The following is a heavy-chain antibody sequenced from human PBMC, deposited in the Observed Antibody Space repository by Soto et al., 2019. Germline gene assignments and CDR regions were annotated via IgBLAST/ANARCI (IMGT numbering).Heavy chain of an antibody. CDR3: ARGSVATIAGYYYYMDV. CDR1: GYTLTELS. D-gene: IGHD5-12*01. Sequence: ASVKVSCKVSGYTLTELSMHWVRQAPGKGLEWMGGFDPEDGETIYAQKFQGRVTMTRDTSTSTAYMELSSLRSEDTAVYYCARGSVATIAGYYYYMDVWGKGTTVTVSS. J-gene: IGHJ6*03. V-gene: IGHV1-24*01. CDR2: FDPEDGET.